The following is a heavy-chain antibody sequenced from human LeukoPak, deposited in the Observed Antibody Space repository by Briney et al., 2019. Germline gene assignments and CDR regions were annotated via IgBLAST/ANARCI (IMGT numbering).Heavy chain of an antibody. CDR1: GYTFTGYY. CDR3: ARGPVVVIYSDAFDI. Sequence: ASVKVSCKASGYTFTGYYMHWVRQAPGQGLEWMGWISAYNGNTNYAQKLQGRVTMTTDTSTSTAYMELRSLRSDDTAVYYCARGPVVVIYSDAFDIWGQGTMVTVSS. CDR2: ISAYNGNT. D-gene: IGHD3-22*01. J-gene: IGHJ3*02. V-gene: IGHV1-18*04.